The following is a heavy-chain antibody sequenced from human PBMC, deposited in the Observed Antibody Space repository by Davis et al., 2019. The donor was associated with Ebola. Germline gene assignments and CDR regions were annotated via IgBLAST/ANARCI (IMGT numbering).Heavy chain of an antibody. J-gene: IGHJ4*02. V-gene: IGHV3-30-3*01. CDR3: ARGLLHERVADTYPDY. D-gene: IGHD6-19*01. CDR1: GFTFSSYA. CDR2: ISYDGSNK. Sequence: PGGSLRLSCAASGFTFSSYAMHWVRQAPGKGLEWVAVISYDGSNKYYADSVKGRFTISRDNAKNSLYLQMNSLRAEDTAVYYCARGLLHERVADTYPDYWGQGTLVTVSS.